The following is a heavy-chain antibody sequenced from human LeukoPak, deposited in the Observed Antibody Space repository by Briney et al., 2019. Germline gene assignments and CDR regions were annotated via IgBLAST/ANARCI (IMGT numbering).Heavy chain of an antibody. J-gene: IGHJ4*02. D-gene: IGHD2-2*02. CDR2: INPNSGGT. V-gene: IGHV1-2*02. CDR3: ARGRYGSSTSCYNY. CDR1: GYTFTGYY. Sequence: GASVKVSCKASGYTFTGYYMHWVRQAPGQGLEWMGWINPNSGGTNYAQKFQGRVTMTRDTSISTAYMELSRLRSEDTAVYYCARGRYGSSTSCYNYWGQGTLVTVSS.